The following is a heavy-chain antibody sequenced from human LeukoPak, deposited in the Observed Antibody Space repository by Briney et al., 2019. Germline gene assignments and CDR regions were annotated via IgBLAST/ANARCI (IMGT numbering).Heavy chain of an antibody. V-gene: IGHV3-30*02. CDR2: IRYDEDNK. CDR1: GFTFISYG. D-gene: IGHD5-18*01. Sequence: GGSLRLSCAASGFTFISYGMHWVRQAPGKGLEWVAYIRYDEDNKYYADSVKGRFTISRDNTKNTVYLQMNNLRPDDTAVYFRARHDSFIPYWGQGTLVTVSS. J-gene: IGHJ4*02. CDR3: ARHDSFIPY.